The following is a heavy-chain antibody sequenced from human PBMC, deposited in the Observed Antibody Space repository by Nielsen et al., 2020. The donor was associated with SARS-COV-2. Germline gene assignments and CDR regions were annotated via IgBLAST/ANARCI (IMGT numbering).Heavy chain of an antibody. CDR1: GFTFSSYS. Sequence: GESLKISCATSGFTFSSYSMNWVRQAPGKGLEWVSYINGVGVAIYYADSVKGRFTISRDNAKNSLYLQMNSLRAEDTAVYYCASEVVVYVDYWGQGTLVTVSS. V-gene: IGHV3-48*04. D-gene: IGHD2-8*02. CDR2: INGVGVAI. J-gene: IGHJ4*02. CDR3: ASEVVVYVDY.